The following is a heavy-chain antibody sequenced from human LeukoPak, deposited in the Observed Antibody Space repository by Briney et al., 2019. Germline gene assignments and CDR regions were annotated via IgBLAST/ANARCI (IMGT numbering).Heavy chain of an antibody. J-gene: IGHJ4*02. Sequence: ASVKVSCKASGYTSTGYYMHWVRQAPGQGLEWMGWINPNSGGTNYAQKFQGRVTMTRDTSISTAYMELSRLRSDDTAVYYCARSGYSYGYYFDYWGQGTLVTVSS. V-gene: IGHV1-2*02. CDR2: INPNSGGT. D-gene: IGHD5-18*01. CDR1: GYTSTGYY. CDR3: ARSGYSYGYYFDY.